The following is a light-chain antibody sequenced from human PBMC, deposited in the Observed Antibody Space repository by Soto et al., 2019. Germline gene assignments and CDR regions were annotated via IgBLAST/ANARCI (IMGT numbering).Light chain of an antibody. CDR2: TTS. CDR3: QQSYSSPYT. V-gene: IGKV1-39*01. CDR1: HSISTY. Sequence: DIQLTQSPSSLSASVGDRVTITCRASHSISTYLNWYQRKPGKAPSLLIYTTSSLQSGVPSRFSGSGSGTDFTLTIGGLQPADFAIYYCQQSYSSPYTFGLGTKVQIK. J-gene: IGKJ2*01.